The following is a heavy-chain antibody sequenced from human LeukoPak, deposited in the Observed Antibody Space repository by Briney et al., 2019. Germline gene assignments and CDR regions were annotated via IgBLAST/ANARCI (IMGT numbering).Heavy chain of an antibody. Sequence: SETLSLTCTVSGGSISSSSYYWGWIRQPPGKGLEWIGSIYYSGSTYYNPSLKSRVTISVDTSKNQFSLKLSSVTAADTAVYYCARDVIAVAGPFDYWGQGTLVTVSS. J-gene: IGHJ4*02. CDR3: ARDVIAVAGPFDY. D-gene: IGHD6-19*01. CDR1: GGSISSSSYY. CDR2: IYYSGST. V-gene: IGHV4-39*07.